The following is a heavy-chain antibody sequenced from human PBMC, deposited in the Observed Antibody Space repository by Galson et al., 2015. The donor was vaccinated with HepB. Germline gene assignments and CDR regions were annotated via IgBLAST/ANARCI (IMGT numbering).Heavy chain of an antibody. CDR2: IYPGDSDT. D-gene: IGHD3-10*01. J-gene: IGHJ4*02. Sequence: QSGAEVTKPGESLRISCKGSGYSFTNYWISWVRQMPGKGLEWMGIIYPGDSDTRYSPSFQGQVTISADKSISTAYLQWSSLKASGTAMYYCARHHSILLWFGDPATGEFDYWGQGTLVTVSS. CDR1: GYSFTNYW. V-gene: IGHV5-51*01. CDR3: ARHHSILLWFGDPATGEFDY.